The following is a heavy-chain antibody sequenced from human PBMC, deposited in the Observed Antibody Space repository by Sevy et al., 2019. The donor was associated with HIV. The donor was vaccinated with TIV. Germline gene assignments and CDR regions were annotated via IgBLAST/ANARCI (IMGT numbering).Heavy chain of an antibody. CDR1: GYTFSTYG. Sequence: ASVKVSCKASGYTFSTYGLTWVRQAPGQGLEWMGWISTYNDNKNYAEKVQGRLTLTIDTSTNTAYIEMRSLRSDDTAVYYCARGPEAGSGPYHHYPGMDVWGQGTTVTVSS. CDR2: ISTYNDNK. J-gene: IGHJ6*02. CDR3: ARGPEAGSGPYHHYPGMDV. V-gene: IGHV1-18*01. D-gene: IGHD3-3*01.